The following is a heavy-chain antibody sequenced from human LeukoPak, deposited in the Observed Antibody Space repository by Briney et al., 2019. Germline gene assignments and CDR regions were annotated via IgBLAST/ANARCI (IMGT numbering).Heavy chain of an antibody. CDR2: INPNSGGT. V-gene: IGHV1-2*02. D-gene: IGHD3-3*01. Sequence: ASVKVSCKASGYTFTGYYMHWVRQAPGQGLEWMGWINPNSGGTNYAQKFQGGVTMTRDTSISTAYMELSRLRSDDTAVYYCARDLLYYDFWSGYYPPGGVYGMDVWGQGTTVTVSS. J-gene: IGHJ6*02. CDR1: GYTFTGYY. CDR3: ARDLLYYDFWSGYYPPGGVYGMDV.